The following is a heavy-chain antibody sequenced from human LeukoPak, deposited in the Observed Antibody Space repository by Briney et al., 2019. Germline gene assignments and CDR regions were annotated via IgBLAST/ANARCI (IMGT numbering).Heavy chain of an antibody. V-gene: IGHV4-59*01. Sequence: SETLSLTCTVSGGSISSYYWSWIRQPPGKGLEWIGYIYYSGSTNYNPSLKSRVTISVDTSKNQFSLKLSSVTAADTAVYYCARAQYSSSWYGGYYYYGMDVWGQGTTVTVSS. CDR3: ARAQYSSSWYGGYYYYGMDV. J-gene: IGHJ6*02. CDR1: GGSISSYY. CDR2: IYYSGST. D-gene: IGHD6-13*01.